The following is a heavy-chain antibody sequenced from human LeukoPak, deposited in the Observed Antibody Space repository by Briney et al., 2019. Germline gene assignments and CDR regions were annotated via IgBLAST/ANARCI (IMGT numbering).Heavy chain of an antibody. V-gene: IGHV3-74*01. CDR2: INSDGSIT. CDR1: GFTFSSYW. CDR3: ARVRATFSPHFDN. D-gene: IGHD5-12*01. J-gene: IGHJ4*02. Sequence: AGGSLRLSCAASGFTFSSYWMHWVRQAPGKGLMWVSRINSDGSITNYADSVKGRFTISRDNGKNTLYLQMNSLRAEDTAVYYCARVRATFSPHFDNWGQGTLVTVSS.